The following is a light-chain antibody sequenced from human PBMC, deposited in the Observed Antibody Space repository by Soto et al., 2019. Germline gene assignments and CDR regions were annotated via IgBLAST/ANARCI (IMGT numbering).Light chain of an antibody. J-gene: IGKJ2*01. CDR1: QSVSDY. Sequence: DVQMTQSPSSVSASVGDRVTLTCRASQSVSDYLNWYLQKPGKAPELLIYAASTLQSGVPSRFSGSGSGTDFSPTISSLRPEDFATYYCQQTYISPYTFGQGTKLEIK. V-gene: IGKV1-39*01. CDR2: AAS. CDR3: QQTYISPYT.